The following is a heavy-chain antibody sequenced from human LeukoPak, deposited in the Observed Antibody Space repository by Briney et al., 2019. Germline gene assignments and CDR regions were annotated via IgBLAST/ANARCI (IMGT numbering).Heavy chain of an antibody. CDR1: GGSISSSSNYY. J-gene: IGHJ6*03. CDR2: IYYTWTT. CDR3: ARVAANSRDYYYYMDV. V-gene: IGHV4-39*07. D-gene: IGHD1/OR15-1a*01. Sequence: PSETLSFTCTVSGGSISSSSNYYWGWIRQAPGKGLEWIGNIYYTWTTYYNPSLKSRVTISVDTSKNQFSLKLSSVTAADTAVYYCARVAANSRDYYYYMDVWGKGTTVTVSS.